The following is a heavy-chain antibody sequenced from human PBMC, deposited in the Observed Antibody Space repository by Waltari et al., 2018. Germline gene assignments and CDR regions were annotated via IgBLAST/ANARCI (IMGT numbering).Heavy chain of an antibody. CDR2: ISSSRSYI. D-gene: IGHD3-22*01. CDR1: GFTFNLYG. J-gene: IGHJ3*02. Sequence: DVQLVVSGGGLVKPGGSLRLSCVASGFTFNLYGLTWVRQAPGKGLEWVSSISSSRSYIFYRDSVKGRFTISRDNAKKTLYLEMTSLRAEDSAVYYCARDLIEGGYYGVAFDIWGQGTMVTVSS. CDR3: ARDLIEGGYYGVAFDI. V-gene: IGHV3-21*01.